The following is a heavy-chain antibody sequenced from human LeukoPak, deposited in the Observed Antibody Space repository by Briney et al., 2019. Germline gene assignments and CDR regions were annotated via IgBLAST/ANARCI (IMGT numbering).Heavy chain of an antibody. CDR1: GFTFSSYW. J-gene: IGHJ5*02. CDR3: ARERADYSSWFDP. V-gene: IGHV3-74*01. Sequence: GGSLRLSCAASGFTFSSYWMHWVRQAPGKGLVWVSRINSDGSSTSYADSVKGRLTISRDNAKNTLYLQMNSLRAEDTAVYYCARERADYSSWFDPWGQGTLVTVSS. D-gene: IGHD4-11*01. CDR2: INSDGSST.